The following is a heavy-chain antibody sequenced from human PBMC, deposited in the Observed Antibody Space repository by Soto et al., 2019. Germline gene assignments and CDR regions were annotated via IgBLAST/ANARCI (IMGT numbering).Heavy chain of an antibody. D-gene: IGHD4-17*01. CDR2: VYISGST. V-gene: IGHV4-39*01. J-gene: IGHJ4*02. CDR3: ATYGDYATYHFDY. CDR1: GGSISSTDYY. Sequence: SETLSLTCTVSGGSISSTDYYWGWIRQPPGKGLEWIGSVYISGSTYYNPSLKSRVTISVDTSKKQFSLKLDSATAADTAMYFCATYGDYATYHFDYWGQGTLVTVSS.